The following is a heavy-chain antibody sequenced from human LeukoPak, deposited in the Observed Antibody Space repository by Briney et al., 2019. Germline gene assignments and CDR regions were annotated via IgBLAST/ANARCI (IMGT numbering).Heavy chain of an antibody. V-gene: IGHV3-30*03. CDR1: GLTFSSCG. D-gene: IGHD6-6*01. Sequence: HAGGSLRLSCVVSGLTFSSCGMHWVRQAPGKGLAWVAGKYYEDSVKGRFTISRDNSKNTLYLQMKSLRAEDTAGYSCARYIWDGSSSQGYFYHWRQGTLVPVS. CDR3: ARYIWDGSSSQGYFYH. CDR2: K. J-gene: IGHJ4*02.